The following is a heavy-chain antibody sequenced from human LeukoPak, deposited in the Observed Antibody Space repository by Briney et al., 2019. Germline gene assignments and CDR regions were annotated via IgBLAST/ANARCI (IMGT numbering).Heavy chain of an antibody. CDR3: AKFGLDYGDYPYFDY. J-gene: IGHJ4*02. V-gene: IGHV3-23*01. CDR2: ISGSGGST. CDR1: GFTFSSYA. Sequence: GGSLRLSCAASGFTFSSYAMSWVRQAPGKGLEWASAISGSGGSTYYADSVKGRFTISRDNSKNTLYLQMNSLRAEDTAVYYCAKFGLDYGDYPYFDYWGQGTLVTVSS. D-gene: IGHD4-17*01.